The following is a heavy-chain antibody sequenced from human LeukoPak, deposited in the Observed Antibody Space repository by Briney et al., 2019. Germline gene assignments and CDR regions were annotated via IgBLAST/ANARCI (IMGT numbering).Heavy chain of an antibody. CDR2: ISGSGGST. D-gene: IGHD2-2*01. CDR1: GFTFSSYA. V-gene: IGHV3-23*01. J-gene: IGHJ4*02. Sequence: GRSLRLSCAASGFTFSSYAMSWVRQAPGKGLEWVSGISGSGGSTYYADSVKGRFTISRDNSKNTLYLQMNSLRAEDTAVYYCAKDLGDIVVVPAAMFDYWGQGTLVTVSS. CDR3: AKDLGDIVVVPAAMFDY.